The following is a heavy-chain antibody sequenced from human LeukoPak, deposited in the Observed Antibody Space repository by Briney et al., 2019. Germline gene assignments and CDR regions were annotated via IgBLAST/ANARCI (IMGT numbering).Heavy chain of an antibody. CDR2: IYTSGSA. CDR1: GGSISSGGYY. D-gene: IGHD3-3*01. J-gene: IGHJ4*02. Sequence: PSETLSLTCTVSGGSISSGGYYWSWIRQPAGKGLEWIGRIYTSGSANYNPSLKSRVTMSVDTSKNQFSLKLSSVTAADTAVYYCARDLRRGSGYDYWGQGTLVTVSS. V-gene: IGHV4-61*02. CDR3: ARDLRRGSGYDY.